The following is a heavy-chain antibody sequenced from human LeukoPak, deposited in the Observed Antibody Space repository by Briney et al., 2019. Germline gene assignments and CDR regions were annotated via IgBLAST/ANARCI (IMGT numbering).Heavy chain of an antibody. V-gene: IGHV3-48*02. CDR1: GFTFSSYT. CDR2: ISKSSGTM. CDR3: ARDENWGFDY. J-gene: IGHJ4*02. Sequence: GGSLRLSCAASGFTFSSYTMNWVRQAPGKGLEWVSYISKSSGTMTYADSVKGRFTISRDNAKNSLFLQMNSLRDEDTAVYYCARDENWGFDYWGQGTLVTVSS. D-gene: IGHD7-27*01.